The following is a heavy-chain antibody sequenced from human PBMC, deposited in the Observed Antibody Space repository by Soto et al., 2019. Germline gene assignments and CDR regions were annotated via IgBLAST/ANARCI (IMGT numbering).Heavy chain of an antibody. CDR2: IYSGGST. CDR3: ARASRNYYDSSGYLYYFDY. CDR1: GFTFSTNY. Sequence: PGGSLRLSCAVSGFTFSTNYMSWVRQAPGKGLEWVSVIYSGGSTYYAGSVKGRFTISRDNSKNTLYLQMNSLRAEDTAVYYCARASRNYYDSSGYLYYFDYWGQGTLVTVSS. J-gene: IGHJ4*02. V-gene: IGHV3-66*01. D-gene: IGHD3-22*01.